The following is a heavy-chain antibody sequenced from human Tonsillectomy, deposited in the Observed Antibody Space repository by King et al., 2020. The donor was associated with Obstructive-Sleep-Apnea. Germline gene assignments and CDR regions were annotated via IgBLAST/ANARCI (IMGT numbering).Heavy chain of an antibody. CDR3: ARKGASVSIDY. CDR2: IYYSGST. Sequence: VQLQESGPGLVKPSQTLSLTCTVSGGSISSVGYYWSWIRQHPGKGLEWIGYIYYSGSTYYNPSLKSRVTISLDTYKNQFSLKLSSVTAADTAVYYCARKGASVSIDYWGQGTLVTVSS. J-gene: IGHJ4*02. D-gene: IGHD3-16*01. V-gene: IGHV4-31*03. CDR1: GGSISSVGYY.